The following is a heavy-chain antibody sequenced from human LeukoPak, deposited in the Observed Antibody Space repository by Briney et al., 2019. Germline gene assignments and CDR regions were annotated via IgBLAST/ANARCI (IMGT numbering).Heavy chain of an antibody. CDR2: IKQDGSEK. J-gene: IGHJ4*02. CDR3: AKDSRGIAVAGD. V-gene: IGHV3-7*03. D-gene: IGHD6-19*01. CDR1: GFTFSSYW. Sequence: GGSLRLSCAASGFTFSSYWMSWVRQAPGKGLEWVANIKQDGSEKYYVDSVKGRFTISRDNAKNTLYLQMNSLRAEDTAVYYCAKDSRGIAVAGDWGQGTLVTVSS.